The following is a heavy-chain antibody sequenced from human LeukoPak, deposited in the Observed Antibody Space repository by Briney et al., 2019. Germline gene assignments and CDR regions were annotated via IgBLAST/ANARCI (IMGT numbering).Heavy chain of an antibody. CDR2: ISYAGSTE. Sequence: GGSLRLSCAASGFTFSSYGMHWVRKAPGKGLEWVAVISYAGSTEYYADSVKGRFTISRDNSKNTLYLQINSLRAEDTAVYYCTKEPIPVAGGYYFDYWGQGTLVTVSS. CDR3: TKEPIPVAGGYYFDY. J-gene: IGHJ4*02. V-gene: IGHV3-30*18. CDR1: GFTFSSYG. D-gene: IGHD6-19*01.